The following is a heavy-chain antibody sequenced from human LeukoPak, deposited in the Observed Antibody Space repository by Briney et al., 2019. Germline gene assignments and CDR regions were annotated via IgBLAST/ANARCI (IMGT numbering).Heavy chain of an antibody. J-gene: IGHJ3*02. CDR2: IIPIFGTA. CDR1: GGTFSSYA. CDR3: ARDLDGSGAFDI. V-gene: IGHV1-69*13. D-gene: IGHD3-10*01. Sequence: SVKVSCKASGGTFSSYAISWVRQAPGQGLEWMGGIIPIFGTANYAQKFQGRVTITADESTSTAYMEPSSLRSEDTAVYYCARDLDGSGAFDIWGQGTMVTVSS.